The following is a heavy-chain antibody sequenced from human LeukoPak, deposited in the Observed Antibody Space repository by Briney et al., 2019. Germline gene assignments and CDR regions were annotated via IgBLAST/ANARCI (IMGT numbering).Heavy chain of an antibody. V-gene: IGHV4-39*01. CDR1: GGSISSSSYY. CDR2: IYYSGST. CDR3: ARLTGRNPGIAAHFDY. Sequence: SETLSLTCTVSGGSISSSSYYWGWIRQPPGKGLEWIGSIYYSGSTYYNPSLKSRVTVSVDTSKNQFSLKLSSVTAADTAVYYCARLTGRNPGIAAHFDYWGQGTLVTVSS. D-gene: IGHD6-13*01. J-gene: IGHJ4*02.